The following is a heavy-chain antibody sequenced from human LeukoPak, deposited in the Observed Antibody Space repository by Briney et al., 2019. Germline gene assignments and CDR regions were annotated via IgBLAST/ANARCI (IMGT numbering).Heavy chain of an antibody. CDR3: ARAKPNWNPPDY. Sequence: SETLSLTCTVSGDSITSNFWSWIRQPPGKGLEWIGYIYNSGSSTSYNPSFKSRATISGDTSKNQFSLKLNSVTAADTAVYYCARAKPNWNPPDYCGQGTLVTVSS. CDR1: GDSITSNF. D-gene: IGHD1-1*01. V-gene: IGHV4-59*08. CDR2: IYNSGSST. J-gene: IGHJ4*02.